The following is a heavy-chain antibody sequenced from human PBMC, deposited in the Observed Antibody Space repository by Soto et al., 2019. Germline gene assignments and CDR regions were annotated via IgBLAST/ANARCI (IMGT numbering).Heavy chain of an antibody. CDR2: IIPIFGTA. D-gene: IGHD3-10*01. CDR3: AREIANVLLTKGDYYYYGTDV. Sequence: VDSVKVSCKASGGTFSSYAISWVRQAPGQGLEWMGGIIPIFGTANYAQKFQGRVTITADESTSTAYMELSSLRSEDTAVYYCAREIANVLLTKGDYYYYGTDVRGQATTPPVS. CDR1: GGTFSSYA. V-gene: IGHV1-69*13. J-gene: IGHJ6*02.